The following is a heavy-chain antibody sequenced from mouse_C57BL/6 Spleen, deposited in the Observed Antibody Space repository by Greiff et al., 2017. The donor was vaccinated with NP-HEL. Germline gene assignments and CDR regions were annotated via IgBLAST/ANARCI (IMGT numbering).Heavy chain of an antibody. V-gene: IGHV1-22*01. Sequence: EVQLQQSGPELVKPGASVKMSCKASGYTFTDYNMHWVKQSHGKSLEWIGYINPNNGGTSYNQKFKGKATLTVNKSSSPAYMELRSLTSEDSAVYYCARDYYGSSYYFDYWGQGTTLTVSS. CDR2: INPNNGGT. D-gene: IGHD1-1*01. CDR3: ARDYYGSSYYFDY. J-gene: IGHJ2*01. CDR1: GYTFTDYN.